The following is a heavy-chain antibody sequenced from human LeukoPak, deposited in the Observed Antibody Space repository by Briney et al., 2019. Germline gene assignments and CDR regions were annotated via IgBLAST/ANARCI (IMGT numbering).Heavy chain of an antibody. CDR1: GFTFSSYG. J-gene: IGHJ4*02. V-gene: IGHV3-33*01. D-gene: IGHD3-22*01. CDR3: ARAAYDSSGYLTL. CDR2: IWYDGTNK. Sequence: PGGSLRLSCAASGFTFSSYGMHWVRQAPGKGLEWVAVIWYDGTNKYYADSVKGRFTISRDNSKNTLFLQMNILRAEDTAVYYCARAAYDSSGYLTLWGQGTLVAASS.